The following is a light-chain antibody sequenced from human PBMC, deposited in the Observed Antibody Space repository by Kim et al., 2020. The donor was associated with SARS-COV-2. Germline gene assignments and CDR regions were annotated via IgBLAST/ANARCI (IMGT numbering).Light chain of an antibody. CDR3: HQYKSWTPDT. CDR2: GAS. J-gene: IGKJ2*01. Sequence: EIVMTQSPATLSVSPGERAALSCRASQSVGNNLAWYQQQPGQAPRLLIYGASTRATCIPARFSGSGSGTEFTLTISSLRSEDFAVYYCHQYKSWTPDTLGLGTKLEI. V-gene: IGKV3-15*01. CDR1: QSVGNN.